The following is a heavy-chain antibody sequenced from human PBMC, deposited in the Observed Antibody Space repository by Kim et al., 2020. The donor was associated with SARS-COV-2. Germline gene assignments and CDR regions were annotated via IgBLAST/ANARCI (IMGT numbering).Heavy chain of an antibody. Sequence: SETLSLTCTVSGGSIRSSLWSWIRQPAGKGLEWIGRIYTSGKTDYNPSLKSRITMSVDTSKNQFSLKLNSVTAADTAVYYCARDEAAAAYYFDHWGQGALVTLS. CDR3: ARDEAAAAYYFDH. CDR2: IYTSGKT. D-gene: IGHD6-13*01. V-gene: IGHV4-4*07. CDR1: GGSIRSSL. J-gene: IGHJ4*02.